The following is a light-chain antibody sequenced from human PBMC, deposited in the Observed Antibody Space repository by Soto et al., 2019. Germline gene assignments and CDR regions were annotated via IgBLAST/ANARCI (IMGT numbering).Light chain of an antibody. V-gene: IGKV3D-15*01. CDR1: QSVSSN. Sequence: EIVMTQSPATLSVSPGERATLSCRASQSVSSNLAWYQQKPGQAPRLLIYGASIRATGIPARFSGSGSGTEFTLTISSLQSEYFAVYYCQQYNNWLGTFGPGTKVDIK. J-gene: IGKJ3*01. CDR2: GAS. CDR3: QQYNNWLGT.